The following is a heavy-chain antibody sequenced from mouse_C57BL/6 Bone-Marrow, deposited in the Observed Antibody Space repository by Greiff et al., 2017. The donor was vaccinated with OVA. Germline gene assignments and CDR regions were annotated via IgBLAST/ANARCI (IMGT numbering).Heavy chain of an antibody. Sequence: VQLQESGPELVKPGASVKISCKASGYAFSSSWMNWVKQRPGKGLEWIGRIYPGDGDTNYNGKFKGKATLTADKSSSTAYMQLSILTSEDSAVYFCARYDTTDAMDYWGQGTSVTVSS. J-gene: IGHJ4*01. CDR2: IYPGDGDT. D-gene: IGHD1-1*01. V-gene: IGHV1-82*01. CDR3: ARYDTTDAMDY. CDR1: GYAFSSSW.